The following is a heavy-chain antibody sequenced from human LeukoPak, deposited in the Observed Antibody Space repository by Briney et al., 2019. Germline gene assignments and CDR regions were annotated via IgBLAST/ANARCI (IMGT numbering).Heavy chain of an antibody. CDR3: ARIDIVVTGGWFDP. CDR1: GGSISGYY. Sequence: SETLSLTCAVYGGSISGYYWTWIRQPTGKRLEWIGEINHSGSTNYNPSLKSRVTISVDTSKNQFSLKFSSVTAADTAVYYCARIDIVVTGGWFDPWGQGTLVTVSS. CDR2: INHSGST. D-gene: IGHD5-12*01. V-gene: IGHV4-34*01. J-gene: IGHJ5*02.